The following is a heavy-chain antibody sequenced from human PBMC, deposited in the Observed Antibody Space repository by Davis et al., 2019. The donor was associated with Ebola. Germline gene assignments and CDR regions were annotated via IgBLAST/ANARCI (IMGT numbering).Heavy chain of an antibody. V-gene: IGHV3-72*01. CDR1: GFTFSNAW. CDR3: VTENWYRFES. D-gene: IGHD1/OR15-1a*01. CDR2: SRNKENRYST. Sequence: GESLKISCEVSGFTFSNAWMSWVRQAPGKGLEWVGLSRNKENRYSTEYAASVKGRFTISRDDSKNLLYLEMNSLRTEDTAVYYCVTENWYRFESWGQGTLVTVSS. J-gene: IGHJ4*02.